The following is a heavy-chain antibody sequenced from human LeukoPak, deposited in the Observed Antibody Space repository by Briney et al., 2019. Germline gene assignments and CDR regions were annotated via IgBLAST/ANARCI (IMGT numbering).Heavy chain of an antibody. CDR2: ISGSDGST. V-gene: IGHV3-23*01. CDR1: GFTFSSYA. J-gene: IGHJ5*02. Sequence: GGSLRLSCAASGFTFSSYAMSWVRQGPGKGLEWVSAISGSDGSTYYADSVKGRFTISRDNSKNTLYLQMNSLRAEDTAVYYCARDGYSYGFDPWGQGTLVTVSS. D-gene: IGHD5-18*01. CDR3: ARDGYSYGFDP.